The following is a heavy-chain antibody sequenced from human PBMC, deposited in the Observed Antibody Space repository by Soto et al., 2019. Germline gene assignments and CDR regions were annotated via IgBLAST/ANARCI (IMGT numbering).Heavy chain of an antibody. CDR3: ARAYCGGDCSWFDP. D-gene: IGHD2-21*02. CDR2: IYYSGST. Sequence: SETLSLTGTVSGGSISSGGYYWSWIRQHPGKGLEWIGYIYYSGSTYYNPSLKSRVTISVDTSKNQFSLKLSSVTAADTAVYYCARAYCGGDCSWFDPWGQGTLVTVSS. V-gene: IGHV4-31*03. CDR1: GGSISSGGYY. J-gene: IGHJ5*02.